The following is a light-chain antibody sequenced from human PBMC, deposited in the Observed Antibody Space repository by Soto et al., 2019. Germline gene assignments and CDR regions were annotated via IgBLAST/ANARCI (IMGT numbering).Light chain of an antibody. V-gene: IGLV2-11*01. CDR1: SSDVGGYNY. CDR2: DVT. Sequence: SALTQPRSVSGSPGQSLTISCTGTSSDVGGYNYVPWYQQHPGKVPKLMIYDVTKRPSGVPDRFSGSKSGNTASLTISGLQSEDEADYYCCSHAGSYTYVFGTGTKVTVL. CDR3: CSHAGSYTYV. J-gene: IGLJ1*01.